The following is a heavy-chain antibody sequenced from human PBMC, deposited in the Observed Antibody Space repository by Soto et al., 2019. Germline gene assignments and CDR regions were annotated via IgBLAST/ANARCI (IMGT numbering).Heavy chain of an antibody. J-gene: IGHJ4*02. CDR3: ATVCRFCSGSNSLY. D-gene: IGHD2-15*01. CDR1: GFTFSSYS. Sequence: GGSLRLSCAASGFTFSSYSMNWVRQAPGKGLEWVSYISTGDSPIYYADSVKGRFTISRDNAKKSLYLQMISLRAEDTAVYYCATVCRFCSGSNSLYWGRGTLVTVSS. V-gene: IGHV3-48*01. CDR2: ISTGDSPI.